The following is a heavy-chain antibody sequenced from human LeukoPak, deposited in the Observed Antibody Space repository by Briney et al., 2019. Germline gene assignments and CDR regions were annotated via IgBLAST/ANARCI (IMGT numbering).Heavy chain of an antibody. Sequence: PSETLSLTCTVSGYSISSGYYWGWIRQPPGKGLEWIGSIYHSGSTYYNPSLKSRVTISVDTSKNQFPLKLSSVTAADTAVYYCARDLRGSGSYYKTLDYWGQGTLVTVSS. J-gene: IGHJ4*02. V-gene: IGHV4-38-2*02. D-gene: IGHD3-10*01. CDR3: ARDLRGSGSYYKTLDY. CDR1: GYSISSGYY. CDR2: IYHSGST.